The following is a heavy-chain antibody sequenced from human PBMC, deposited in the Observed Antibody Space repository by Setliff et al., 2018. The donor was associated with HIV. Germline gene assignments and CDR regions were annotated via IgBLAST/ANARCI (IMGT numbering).Heavy chain of an antibody. V-gene: IGHV1-18*01. D-gene: IGHD2-15*01. CDR1: GYTLISYG. J-gene: IGHJ4*02. Sequence: GASVKVSCKASGYTLISYGITWVRQAPGQGLEWMGWISAYNGDTKYAQRLQGRVIMTTDTSTNTAYMELRNLRSDDTAIYYCARVDEYCSGISCYSGGEIDDWGQGTLVTAPQ. CDR3: ARVDEYCSGISCYSGGEIDD. CDR2: ISAYNGDT.